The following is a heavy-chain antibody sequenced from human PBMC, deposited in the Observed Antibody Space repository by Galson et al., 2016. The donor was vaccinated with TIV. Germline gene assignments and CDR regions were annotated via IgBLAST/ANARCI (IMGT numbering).Heavy chain of an antibody. CDR3: AKVPSSGFSYYYGCDV. CDR2: ISGSGATT. D-gene: IGHD3-10*01. V-gene: IGHV3-23*01. J-gene: IGHJ6*02. CDR1: GFTFSSHA. Sequence: SLRLSCAASGFTFSSHAMTWVRQAPGKGLEWVAAISGSGATTHYADSVKGRFTISRDNSKNTRYVQMDSRRAEDTALYYCAKVPSSGFSYYYGCDVWGQGTTVTVSS.